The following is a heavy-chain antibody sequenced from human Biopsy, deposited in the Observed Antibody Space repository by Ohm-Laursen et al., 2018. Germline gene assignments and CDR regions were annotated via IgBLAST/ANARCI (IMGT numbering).Heavy chain of an antibody. CDR3: ARRGSGGRSFDH. D-gene: IGHD2-15*01. V-gene: IGHV4-59*08. Sequence: SDTLSLTCAVSGGSIRSFYWTWIRQPPGKGPEWIGDISDSGSTNYKPSLKSRVIISVDTSKNQFSLNLSSVTAADTAVYYCARRGSGGRSFDHWGQGTLVTVSS. CDR2: ISDSGST. CDR1: GGSIRSFY. J-gene: IGHJ4*02.